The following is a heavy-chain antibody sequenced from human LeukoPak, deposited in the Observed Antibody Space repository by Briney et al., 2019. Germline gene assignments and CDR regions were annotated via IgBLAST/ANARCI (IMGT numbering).Heavy chain of an antibody. CDR3: ARRFLAMIEGDAFDI. CDR1: GGSISPYF. J-gene: IGHJ3*02. Sequence: SETLSLTCTVSGGSISPYFWSWIRQPPGKGLEWIGFIAYSGSANYNASLKSRVSISVDMSKIQLSLNLTSVTAADTAVYYCARRFLAMIEGDAFDIWGQGTMVTVSP. D-gene: IGHD3-22*01. CDR2: IAYSGSA. V-gene: IGHV4-59*08.